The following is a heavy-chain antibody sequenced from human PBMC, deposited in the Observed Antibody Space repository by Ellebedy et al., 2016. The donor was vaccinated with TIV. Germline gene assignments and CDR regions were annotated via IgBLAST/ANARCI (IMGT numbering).Heavy chain of an antibody. CDR2: ISSTGTTI. J-gene: IGHJ3*02. CDR1: GFTVSTNY. V-gene: IGHV3-11*04. Sequence: PGGSLRLSCAASGFTVSTNYISWVRQAPGKGLEWVSYISSTGTTIYYADSVKGRFTISRDNAKISLYLQMNSLTAEDTAVYYCASGAYDIWGQGTMVTVSS. CDR3: ASGAYDI.